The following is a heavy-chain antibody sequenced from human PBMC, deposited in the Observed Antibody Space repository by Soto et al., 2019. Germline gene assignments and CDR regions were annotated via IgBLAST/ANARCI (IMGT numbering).Heavy chain of an antibody. CDR2: ISSSGSYR. D-gene: IGHD4-17*01. J-gene: IGHJ4*02. CDR3: TREYGDKYYFDY. V-gene: IGHV3-21*01. CDR1: GFTFSSYS. Sequence: EVQLVESGGGLVKPGGSLRLSCAVSGFTFSSYSMNWVRQAPGKGLEWVSSISSSGSYRYYADSLKGRFTISRDNAVNSLYLQMNSLRVEDTAVYYCTREYGDKYYFDYWGQGTLVTVSS.